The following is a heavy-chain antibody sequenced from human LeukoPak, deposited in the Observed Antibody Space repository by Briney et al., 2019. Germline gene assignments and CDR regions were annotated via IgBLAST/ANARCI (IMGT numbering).Heavy chain of an antibody. CDR2: INPNSGGT. V-gene: IGHV1-2*02. CDR3: ARDWGNLVVINNWFDP. D-gene: IGHD3-22*01. J-gene: IGHJ5*02. Sequence: ASVKVSCKASGYTFTGYYMHWVRQAPGQGLEWMGWINPNSGGTNYAQKFQGRVTMTRDTSISTAYMELSRLRSDDTAVYYCARDWGNLVVINNWFDPWGQGTLVTVSS. CDR1: GYTFTGYY.